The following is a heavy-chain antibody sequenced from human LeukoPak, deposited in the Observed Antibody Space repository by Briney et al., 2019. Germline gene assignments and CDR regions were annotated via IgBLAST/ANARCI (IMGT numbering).Heavy chain of an antibody. J-gene: IGHJ4*02. D-gene: IGHD2-15*01. CDR1: GFTFSTYE. CDR2: ISSSGSTR. CDR3: ARGLGGGTPFDF. V-gene: IGHV3-48*03. Sequence: GGSLRLSCAASGFTFSTYEMDWVRQAPGKGLEWVSYISSSGSTRYYAESVKGRFTISRDNAKKSLDLQVNSLRVEDSAVYYCARGLGGGTPFDFWGQGTLVTVSS.